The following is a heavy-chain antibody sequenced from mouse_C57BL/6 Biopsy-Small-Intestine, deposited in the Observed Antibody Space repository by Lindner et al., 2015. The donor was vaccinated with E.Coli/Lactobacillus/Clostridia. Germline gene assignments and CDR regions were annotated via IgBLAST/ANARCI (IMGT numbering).Heavy chain of an antibody. D-gene: IGHD2-4*01. CDR2: ILPGSGIT. CDR3: ARILYDHDAMDH. J-gene: IGHJ4*01. Sequence: VQLQESGPELMKPGASVMLSCKATGYTFTGYWIEWVKQRPGHGLEWIGEILPGSGITNYIEKFKGKATFTADASSNTAYMQLSSLTTEDSAFYYCARILYDHDAMDHWGQGTSVTVSS. V-gene: IGHV1-9*01. CDR1: GYTFTGYW.